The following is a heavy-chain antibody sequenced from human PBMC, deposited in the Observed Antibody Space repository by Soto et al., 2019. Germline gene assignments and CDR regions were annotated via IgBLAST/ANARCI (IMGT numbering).Heavy chain of an antibody. CDR3: ARVRFYYDSSGYQYYFDY. Sequence: SQTLSLTCAISGDSVFSNCAAGEWIRQSPSRGLEWLGRTYYRSKWYNDYAVSVKSRITINPDTSKNQFSLQLNSVTPEDTAVYYCARVRFYYDSSGYQYYFDYWGQGTLVTVSS. CDR2: TYYRSKWYN. J-gene: IGHJ4*02. D-gene: IGHD3-22*01. CDR1: GDSVFSNCAA. V-gene: IGHV6-1*01.